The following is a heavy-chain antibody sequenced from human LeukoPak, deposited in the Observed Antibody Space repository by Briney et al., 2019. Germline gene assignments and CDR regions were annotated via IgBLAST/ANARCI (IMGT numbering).Heavy chain of an antibody. CDR3: ARVYSSSWYAINERFDY. V-gene: IGHV3-30*04. CDR1: GFTFSSYA. J-gene: IGHJ4*02. Sequence: GGSLRLSCAASGFTFSSYAMHWVRQAPGKGLEWVAVISYDGSNKYYADSVKGRFTISRDNSKNTLYLQMNSLRAEDTAVYYCARVYSSSWYAINERFDYWGQGTLVTVSS. CDR2: ISYDGSNK. D-gene: IGHD6-13*01.